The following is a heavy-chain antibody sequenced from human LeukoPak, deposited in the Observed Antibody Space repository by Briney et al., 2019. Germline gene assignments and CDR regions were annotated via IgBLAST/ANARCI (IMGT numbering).Heavy chain of an antibody. V-gene: IGHV1-69*05. CDR3: ARGYSRAAFDI. CDR1: GGTFSSYA. J-gene: IGHJ3*02. Sequence: GASVKVSCKASGGTFSSYAISWVRQAPGQGLEWMGGIIPIFGTANYAQKFQGRVTITTDESTSTAYMELSSLRSEDTAVYYCARGYSRAAFDIWGQGAVVAVSS. CDR2: IIPIFGTA. D-gene: IGHD2-15*01.